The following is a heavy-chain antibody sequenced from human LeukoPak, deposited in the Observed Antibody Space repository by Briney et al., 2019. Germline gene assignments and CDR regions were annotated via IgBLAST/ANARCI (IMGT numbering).Heavy chain of an antibody. CDR1: GFTFSSYA. CDR3: AGDPHPSVGMDV. CDR2: ISGSGGST. J-gene: IGHJ6*02. V-gene: IGHV3-23*01. Sequence: GGSLRLSCAASGFTFSSYAMSWVRQAPGKGLEWVSAISGSGGSTYYADSVKGRFTISRDNSKNTLYLQMNSLRAEDTAVYYCAGDPHPSVGMDVWGQGTTVTVSS.